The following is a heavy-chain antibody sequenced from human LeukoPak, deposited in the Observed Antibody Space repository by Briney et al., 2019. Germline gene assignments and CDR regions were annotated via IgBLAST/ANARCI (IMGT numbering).Heavy chain of an antibody. CDR1: GFTFSSYW. D-gene: IGHD6-19*01. CDR3: ARDMGIAVATFDY. V-gene: IGHV3-7*01. CDR2: IKQDGSEK. Sequence: PGGSLRLSCAASGFTFSSYWMSWVRQAPGKGLEWVANIKQDGSEKYYVDSVKGRFTISRDNAKNSLYLQMNSLRAEDTAVYYCARDMGIAVATFDYWGQGTLVTVSS. J-gene: IGHJ4*02.